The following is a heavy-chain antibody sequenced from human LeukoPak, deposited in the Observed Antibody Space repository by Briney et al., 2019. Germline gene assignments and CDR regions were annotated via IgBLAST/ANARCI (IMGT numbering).Heavy chain of an antibody. CDR1: GFTFSSYS. V-gene: IGHV3-21*01. Sequence: PGGSPRLYCAASGFTFSSYSMNWVRQAAGKGPEWVSSISSSSSYIYYADSVKGRFTISRDNAKNSLYLQMNSLRAEDTAVYYCARLKGSGSYSFDYWGQGTLVTVSS. CDR2: ISSSSSYI. D-gene: IGHD3-10*01. CDR3: ARLKGSGSYSFDY. J-gene: IGHJ4*02.